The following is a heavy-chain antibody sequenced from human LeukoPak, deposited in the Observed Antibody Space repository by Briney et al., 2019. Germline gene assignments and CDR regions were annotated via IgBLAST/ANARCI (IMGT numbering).Heavy chain of an antibody. CDR2: IDYSGST. CDR3: ARGPGGYSYGYYFDY. D-gene: IGHD5-18*01. Sequence: SETLSLTCTVSGGSISSYYWSWIRQPPGKGLEWIGYIDYSGSTSYNPSLKSRVTISVDTSKNHFSLKLSSVTAADTAVYYCARGPGGYSYGYYFDYWGQGTLVTVSS. J-gene: IGHJ4*02. CDR1: GGSISSYY. V-gene: IGHV4-59*01.